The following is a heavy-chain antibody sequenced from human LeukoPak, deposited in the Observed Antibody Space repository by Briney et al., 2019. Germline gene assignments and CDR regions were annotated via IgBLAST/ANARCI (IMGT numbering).Heavy chain of an antibody. V-gene: IGHV3-9*01. CDR1: GFTFSSYA. CDR2: ITWNSVSI. D-gene: IGHD6-19*01. J-gene: IGHJ4*02. Sequence: GGSLRLSCAASGFTFSSYAMHWVRQAPGKGLEWVSGITWNSVSIGYADSVKGRFTISRDNAKNSLYLQMSSLRAEDTAFYYCAKGLAVSGEDYWGPGTLVTVSS. CDR3: AKGLAVSGEDY.